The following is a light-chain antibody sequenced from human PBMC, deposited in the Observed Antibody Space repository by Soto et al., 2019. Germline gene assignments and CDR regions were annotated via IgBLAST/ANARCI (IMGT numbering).Light chain of an antibody. CDR1: SSDVGGYNY. V-gene: IGLV2-14*01. Sequence: SALTQPASVSGSPGQSITISCTGTSSDVGGYNYVSWYQQYPGKAPILMIYDVSNRPSGVSNRFSGSKSGNTASLTISGLQAEDEAAYYCSSYTSSSTLVFGGGTKRTVL. J-gene: IGLJ2*01. CDR3: SSYTSSSTLV. CDR2: DVS.